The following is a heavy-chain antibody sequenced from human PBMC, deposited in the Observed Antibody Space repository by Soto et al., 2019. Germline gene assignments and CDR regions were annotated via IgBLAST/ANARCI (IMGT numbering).Heavy chain of an antibody. Sequence: ASVKFSCKASGGTFSSYTISWVRQAPGQGLEWMGRIIPILGIANYAQKFQGRVTITADKSTSTAYMELSSLRSEDTAVYYCARGSVVVVVAATGWFDPWGQGTLVTVSS. D-gene: IGHD2-15*01. CDR1: GGTFSSYT. CDR2: IIPILGIA. CDR3: ARGSVVVVVAATGWFDP. V-gene: IGHV1-69*02. J-gene: IGHJ5*02.